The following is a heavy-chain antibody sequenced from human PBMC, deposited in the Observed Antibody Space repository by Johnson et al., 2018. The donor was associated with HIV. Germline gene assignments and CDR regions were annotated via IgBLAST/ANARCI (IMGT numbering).Heavy chain of an antibody. Sequence: QVQLVESGGGVVQPGMFVTLSCAASGLNFSDYGMHWVRQAPGKGLEWVAVISFDGSNEYYTDSVKGRFTISRDNSKNTLYLQMISLRAEDTAVYYCARAGWLQSRVDAFDIWGQGTMVTVSS. CDR3: ARAGWLQSRVDAFDI. J-gene: IGHJ3*02. CDR2: ISFDGSNE. V-gene: IGHV3-30*04. CDR1: GLNFSDYG. D-gene: IGHD5-24*01.